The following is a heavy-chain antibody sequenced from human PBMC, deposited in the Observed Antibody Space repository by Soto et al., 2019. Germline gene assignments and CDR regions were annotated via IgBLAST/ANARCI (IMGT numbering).Heavy chain of an antibody. Sequence: SETLSLTCAVYGGSFSGYYWSWIRQPPGKGLEWIGEINHSGSTNYNPSLKSRVTISVDTSKNQFSLKLSSVTAADTAVYYCARGRGGRENKQKNAFDIWGQGTMVTVSS. V-gene: IGHV4-34*01. CDR2: INHSGST. CDR1: GGSFSGYY. CDR3: ARGRGGRENKQKNAFDI. D-gene: IGHD2-15*01. J-gene: IGHJ3*02.